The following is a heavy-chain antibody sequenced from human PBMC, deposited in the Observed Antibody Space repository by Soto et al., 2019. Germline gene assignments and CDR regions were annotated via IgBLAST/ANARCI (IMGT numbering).Heavy chain of an antibody. CDR3: AKAPKGGWYTCFDT. CDR1: GFTFSSYA. V-gene: IGHV3-23*01. J-gene: IGHJ5*02. Sequence: RLSCAASGFTFSSYAMSWVRQAPGKGLEWVSAISGSGGSTYYADSVKGRFTISRDNSKNTLYLQMNSLRAEDTAVYYCAKAPKGGWYTCFDTWGQGTLVTVSS. CDR2: ISGSGGST. D-gene: IGHD6-19*01.